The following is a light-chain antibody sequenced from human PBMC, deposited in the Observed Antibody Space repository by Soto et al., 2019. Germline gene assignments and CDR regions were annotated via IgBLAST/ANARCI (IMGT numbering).Light chain of an antibody. CDR2: ESS. V-gene: IGKV1-33*01. J-gene: IGKJ5*01. CDR3: QQYDNVGIT. CDR1: HDISTH. Sequence: QMTQSPPSLSASVGDRVTITCRASHDISTHLNWYQQMPGKAPKLLIYESSNVQTGVPSRFSGRGSGTEFVFTISSLQPEDIGTYYCQQYDNVGITFGQGTRLEIK.